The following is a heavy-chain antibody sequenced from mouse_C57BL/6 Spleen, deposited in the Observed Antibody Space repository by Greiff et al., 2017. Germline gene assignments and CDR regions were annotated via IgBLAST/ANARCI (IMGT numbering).Heavy chain of an antibody. CDR3: ARRKAWTGAMDY. CDR1: GYTFTSYW. J-gene: IGHJ4*01. D-gene: IGHD3-2*02. V-gene: IGHV1-50*01. Sequence: VQLQQPGAELVKPGASVKLSCKASGYTFTSYWMQWVKQRPGQGLEWIGEIDPSDSYTNYNQKFKGKATLTVDTSSSTAYMQLSSLTSEDSAVYYCARRKAWTGAMDYWGQGTSVTVSS. CDR2: IDPSDSYT.